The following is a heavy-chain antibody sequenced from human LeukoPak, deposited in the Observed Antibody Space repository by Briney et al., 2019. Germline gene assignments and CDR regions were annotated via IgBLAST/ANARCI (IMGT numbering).Heavy chain of an antibody. D-gene: IGHD2-2*01. Sequence: PSETLSLPCTVSGSSISRHDYSWTWIRQPAGKGLEWIGRISGSGSTLYNPSLESRVTISLDTSNNQFSLKLSYVTATDTAVYYCARGYPIDPWGQGTLVTVSS. CDR3: ARGYPIDP. J-gene: IGHJ5*02. CDR1: GSSISRHD. CDR2: ISGSGST. V-gene: IGHV4-61*02.